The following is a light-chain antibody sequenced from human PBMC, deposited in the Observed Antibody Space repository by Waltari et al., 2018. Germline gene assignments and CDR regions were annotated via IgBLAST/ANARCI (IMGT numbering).Light chain of an antibody. CDR3: PQRSKWVN. Sequence: EVVLTQSPPTLALSPGERETLPCRARQSVSSYLDWYQQKPGQAPRLPIYDASKRATGIPARFTRSGSGTHFTLTISSLGPEDFAVYYWPQRSKWVNFGGGTKVEIK. V-gene: IGKV3-11*01. CDR1: QSVSSY. J-gene: IGKJ4*01. CDR2: DAS.